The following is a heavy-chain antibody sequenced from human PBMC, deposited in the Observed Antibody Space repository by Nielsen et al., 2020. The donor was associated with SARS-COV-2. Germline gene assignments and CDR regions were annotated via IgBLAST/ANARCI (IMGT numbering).Heavy chain of an antibody. V-gene: IGHV3-30-3*01. CDR2: ISYDGSNK. J-gene: IGHJ6*02. CDR3: ARYIHCSSTSCYGMDV. CDR1: GFTFSRYA. Sequence: GSLRLPCAASGFTFSRYAMHWVRQAPGRGLEWVAVISYDGSNKYYADSVKGRFTISRDNSKNTLYLQMNSLRAEDTAVYYCARYIHCSSTSCYGMDVWGQGTTVTVSS. D-gene: IGHD2-2*01.